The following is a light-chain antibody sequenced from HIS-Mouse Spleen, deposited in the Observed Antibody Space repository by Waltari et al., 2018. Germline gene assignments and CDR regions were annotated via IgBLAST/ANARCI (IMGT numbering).Light chain of an antibody. V-gene: IGLV2-14*03. Sequence: QSALTQPASVSGSPGQSITISCTGTSSDVGGYNYVSWYQQHPGNTPKLMIYDVSNRPAGVSNGFSGSKSGNPASLTISGLQAEDEADYYCSSYTSSSTRVFGGGTKLTVL. CDR3: SSYTSSSTRV. J-gene: IGLJ3*02. CDR2: DVS. CDR1: SSDVGGYNY.